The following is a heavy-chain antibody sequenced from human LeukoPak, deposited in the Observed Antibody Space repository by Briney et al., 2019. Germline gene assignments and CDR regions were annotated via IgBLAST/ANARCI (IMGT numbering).Heavy chain of an antibody. CDR3: AREPLWSGYSYYYYYMDV. V-gene: IGHV4-61*02. CDR1: GGSISSSSYY. J-gene: IGHJ6*03. CDR2: IYASGST. D-gene: IGHD3-3*01. Sequence: SETLSLTCTVSGGSISSSSYYWSWIRQPAGKGLEWIGRIYASGSTNSNPSLKTRVTMSVDTSKNQFSLKLSSVTAADTAVYYCAREPLWSGYSYYYYYMDVWGKGTTVTVSS.